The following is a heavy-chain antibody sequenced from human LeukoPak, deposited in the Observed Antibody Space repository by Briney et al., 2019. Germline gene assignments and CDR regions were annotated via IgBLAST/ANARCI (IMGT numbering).Heavy chain of an antibody. V-gene: IGHV4-34*01. D-gene: IGHD2-21*02. J-gene: IGHJ3*02. CDR2: INHSGST. CDR3: ARDPGDCGGDCYSPPRAFDI. CDR1: GGSFSGYY. Sequence: SETLSLTCAVYGGSFSGYYWSWIRQPPRKGLEWIGEINHSGSTNYNPSLKSRVTISVDTSKNQFSLKLSSVTAADTAVYYCARDPGDCGGDCYSPPRAFDIWGQGTMVTVSS.